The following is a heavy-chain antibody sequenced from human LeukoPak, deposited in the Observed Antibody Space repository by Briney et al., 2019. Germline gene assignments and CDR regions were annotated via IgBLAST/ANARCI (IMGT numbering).Heavy chain of an antibody. Sequence: GGSLRLSCAASGFTFSYYSMNWVRQAPGKGLEWVSSISSSSGYIYYADSVKGRFTVSRDNTKNSLYLQMNSLRAEDAAVYYCARGPDCGGDCFPSTYYFDYWGQGTLVTVSS. V-gene: IGHV3-21*01. CDR3: ARGPDCGGDCFPSTYYFDY. D-gene: IGHD2-21*02. J-gene: IGHJ4*02. CDR2: ISSSSGYI. CDR1: GFTFSYYS.